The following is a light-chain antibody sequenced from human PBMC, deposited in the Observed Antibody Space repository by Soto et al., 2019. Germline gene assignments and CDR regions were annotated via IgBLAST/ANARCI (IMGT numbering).Light chain of an antibody. CDR1: QSVSSSY. J-gene: IGKJ5*01. CDR2: GVS. V-gene: IGKV3-20*01. Sequence: EIVLTQSPGTLSLSPGERATLSCRASQSVSSSYLAWYQQKPGQAPRLLIYGVSSRATGIPDRFSGSGSGTDFTLTISRLEPEDFAVYYCQQYRSSPITFCQGTRLEIK. CDR3: QQYRSSPIT.